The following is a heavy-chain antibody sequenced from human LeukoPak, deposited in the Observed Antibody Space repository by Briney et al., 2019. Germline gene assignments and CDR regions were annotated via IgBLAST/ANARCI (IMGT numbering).Heavy chain of an antibody. CDR2: IYYSGST. CDR3: ASEVRYSQVSYGMDV. Sequence: SETLSLTCTVSGGSISSYYWSWIRQPPGKGLEWIGYIYYSGSTNYNPSLKSRVTISVDTSKNQFSLKLSSVTAADTAVYYCASEVRYSQVSYGMDVWGQGTTVTVSS. CDR1: GGSISSYY. V-gene: IGHV4-59*01. J-gene: IGHJ6*02. D-gene: IGHD3-9*01.